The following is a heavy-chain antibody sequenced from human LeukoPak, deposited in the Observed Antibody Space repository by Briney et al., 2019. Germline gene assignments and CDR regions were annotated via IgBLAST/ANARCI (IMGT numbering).Heavy chain of an antibody. V-gene: IGHV4-59*11. CDR2: IYYTGST. CDR3: ARGGYYYDSNGYNWFDP. J-gene: IGHJ5*02. D-gene: IGHD3-22*01. CDR1: GGSLGSHT. Sequence: PSETLSLTCTVSGGSLGSHTWRWIRQPPGKGREWIGYIYYTGSTNYNPSLKSRVTMSVDTSKNQFSLELRSVTAADTAIYYCARGGYYYDSNGYNWFDPWGQGTLVTVSS.